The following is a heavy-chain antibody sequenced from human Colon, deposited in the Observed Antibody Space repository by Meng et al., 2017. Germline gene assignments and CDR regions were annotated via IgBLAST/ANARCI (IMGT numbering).Heavy chain of an antibody. V-gene: IGHV4-4*02. CDR3: VRQGMTSYSWGY. CDR2: ISQSGTT. Sequence: QVPLPEPGPGLLKPSGTLSLTGAVSSGSISSSNWWSWVRQPPGKGLEWIGEISQSGTTYYNPSLKSRVTITGDWSKNQFSLNLNSVTAADTALYYCVRQGMTSYSWGYWGQGTLVTVSS. J-gene: IGHJ4*02. D-gene: IGHD3-9*01. CDR1: SGSISSSNW.